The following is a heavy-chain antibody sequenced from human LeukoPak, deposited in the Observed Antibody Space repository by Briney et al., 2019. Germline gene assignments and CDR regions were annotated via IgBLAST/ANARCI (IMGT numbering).Heavy chain of an antibody. D-gene: IGHD1-26*01. Sequence: SETLSLTCAVYGGSFSGYYWSWIRQPPGKGLEWIGEINHSGSTNYNPSLKSRVTISVDTSKNQFSLKLSSVTAADTAVYYCTREVRSAWASFDPWGQGTLVIVSS. V-gene: IGHV4-34*01. CDR1: GGSFSGYY. J-gene: IGHJ5*02. CDR2: INHSGST. CDR3: TREVRSAWASFDP.